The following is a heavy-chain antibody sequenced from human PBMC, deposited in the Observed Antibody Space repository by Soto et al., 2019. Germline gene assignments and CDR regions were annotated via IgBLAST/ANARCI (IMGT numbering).Heavy chain of an antibody. CDR3: PRPWGDTAGSLYGMDV. V-gene: IGHV5-51*01. J-gene: IGHJ6*02. CDR2: IYPGDSDT. CDR1: GYSFTSYW. D-gene: IGHD5-18*01. Sequence: GESLKISRNGFGYSFTSYWIGWVRQIPGKGLEWMVIIYPGDSDTRYSPSFQGQVTISDEQSISTAYVQWSILKGSDTAMYYCPRPWGDTAGSLYGMDVWGQGTTVTVSS.